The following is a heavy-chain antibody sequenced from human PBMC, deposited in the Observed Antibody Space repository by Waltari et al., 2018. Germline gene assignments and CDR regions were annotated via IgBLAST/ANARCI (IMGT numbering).Heavy chain of an antibody. V-gene: IGHV3-11*06. Sequence: QVQLVESGGGLVGPGGSLRLSCPASGFRFSDYFVRWLRQAPGKGLEWVSYISGSGSDTYYADSVKGRFTISRDNAKNSLYLQMNSLGVEDTAVYYCTRVFHGSRVVGYEWGQGTQVTVSS. CDR3: TRVFHGSRVVGYE. J-gene: IGHJ4*02. CDR1: GFRFSDYF. D-gene: IGHD3-16*01. CDR2: ISGSGSDT.